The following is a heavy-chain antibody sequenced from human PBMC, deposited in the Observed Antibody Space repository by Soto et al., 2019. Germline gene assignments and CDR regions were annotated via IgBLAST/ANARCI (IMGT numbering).Heavy chain of an antibody. Sequence: PGGSLRLSCAASGFTFSSYAMHWVRQAPGKGLGWVAVISYDGSNKYYADSVKGRFTISRDNSKNTLYLQMNSLRAEDTAVYYCARGPDYYDSSGYLKLDFDYWGQGTLVTVSS. J-gene: IGHJ4*02. CDR3: ARGPDYYDSSGYLKLDFDY. D-gene: IGHD3-22*01. V-gene: IGHV3-30-3*01. CDR2: ISYDGSNK. CDR1: GFTFSSYA.